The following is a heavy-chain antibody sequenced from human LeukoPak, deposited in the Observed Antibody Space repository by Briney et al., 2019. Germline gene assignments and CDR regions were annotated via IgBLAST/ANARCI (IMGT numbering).Heavy chain of an antibody. CDR2: INPGDSDT. J-gene: IGHJ4*02. D-gene: IGHD2-2*01. V-gene: IGHV5-51*01. CDR3: ARPQLYCSSTSCRIGYFDY. Sequence: GESLKISCKGSGYSSTSYWIGWVRQIPGKGLGWMGIINPGDSDTRYSPSFQGQVTISADKSISTAYLQWSSLKASDTAMYYCARPQLYCSSTSCRIGYFDYWGQGTLVTVSS. CDR1: GYSSTSYW.